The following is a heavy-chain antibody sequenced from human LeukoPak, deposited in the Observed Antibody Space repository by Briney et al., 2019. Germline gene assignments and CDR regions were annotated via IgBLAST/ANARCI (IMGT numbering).Heavy chain of an antibody. D-gene: IGHD3-22*01. V-gene: IGHV1-69*13. CDR3: ARSLVAKWLLRNYHYYMDV. Sequence: ASVKVSCKASGGTFSSYAISWVRQAPGQGLEWMGGIIPIFGTANYAQKFQGRVTITADESTSTAYMELSSLRSEDTAVYYCARSLVAKWLLRNYHYYMDVWGKGTTVTVSS. CDR2: IIPIFGTA. CDR1: GGTFSSYA. J-gene: IGHJ6*03.